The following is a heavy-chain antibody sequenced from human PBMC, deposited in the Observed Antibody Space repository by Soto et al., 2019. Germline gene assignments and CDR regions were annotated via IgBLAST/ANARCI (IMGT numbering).Heavy chain of an antibody. Sequence: GGSLRLSCAASGFTFSSYAMSWVRQAPGKGLEWVSAISGSGGSTYYADSVKGRLTISRDNSKNTLYLQMNSLRAEDTAVYYCAKDCSSTSCYLSFDYWGQGTLVTVSS. CDR3: AKDCSSTSCYLSFDY. V-gene: IGHV3-23*01. CDR2: ISGSGGST. J-gene: IGHJ4*02. CDR1: GFTFSSYA. D-gene: IGHD2-2*01.